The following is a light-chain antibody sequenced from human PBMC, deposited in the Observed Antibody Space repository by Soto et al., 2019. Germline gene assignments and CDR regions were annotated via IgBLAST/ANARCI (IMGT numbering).Light chain of an antibody. V-gene: IGLV2-14*03. CDR1: NKSVGHFNY. J-gene: IGLJ1*01. CDR3: TSFTTINTFV. CDR2: DVS. Sequence: QSDLARPSSGFGCPGQALTISLPGTNKSVGHFNYVSWFQQHPGKAPKLLIFDVSNWPSVVSDRFSGSKSGNTASLTISGLQPEDEADYYCTSFTTINTFVFGPGTKVTVL.